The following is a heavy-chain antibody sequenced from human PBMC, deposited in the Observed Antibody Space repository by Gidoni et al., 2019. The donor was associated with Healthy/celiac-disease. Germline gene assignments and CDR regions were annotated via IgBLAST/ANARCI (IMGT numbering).Heavy chain of an antibody. CDR3: ARHPHPNYRPYGMDV. V-gene: IGHV4-39*01. CDR1: VGSISSSSYY. Sequence: QLQLQESGPGLVKPSATLSLTCTVSVGSISSSSYYWGWIRQPPGKGMEWIGSIYYSGSTYYNPSLKSRVTISVDTSKNQFSLKLSSVTAADTAVYYCARHPHPNYRPYGMDVWGQGTTVTVSS. CDR2: IYYSGST. J-gene: IGHJ6*02. D-gene: IGHD3-16*02.